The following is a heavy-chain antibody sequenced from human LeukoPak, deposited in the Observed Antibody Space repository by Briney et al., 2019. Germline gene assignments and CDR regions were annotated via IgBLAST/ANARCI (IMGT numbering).Heavy chain of an antibody. J-gene: IGHJ4*02. Sequence: GGSLRLSCETSGFTLSSSWMNWVRQAPGKGLEWVANIKHDGSEKCYLDSVKGRFTISRDNAKQSMYLQMNSPSAEDTAVYYCGKASAGTYFDYWGQGTLVTVSS. CDR1: GFTLSSSW. D-gene: IGHD6-19*01. CDR3: GKASAGTYFDY. CDR2: IKHDGSEK. V-gene: IGHV3-7*01.